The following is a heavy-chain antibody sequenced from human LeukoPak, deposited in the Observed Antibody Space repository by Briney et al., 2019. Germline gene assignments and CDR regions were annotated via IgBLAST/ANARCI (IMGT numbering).Heavy chain of an antibody. CDR2: IYTSGST. CDR1: GGSISSGSYY. CDR3: AREGRFGELSNY. V-gene: IGHV4-61*02. D-gene: IGHD3-10*01. J-gene: IGHJ4*02. Sequence: PSETLSLTCTVSGGSISSGSYYWSWIRQPAGKGLEWIGRIYTSGSTNYNPSLKSRVTISVDTSKNQFSLQLSSVTAADTAVYYCAREGRFGELSNYWGQGTLVTVSS.